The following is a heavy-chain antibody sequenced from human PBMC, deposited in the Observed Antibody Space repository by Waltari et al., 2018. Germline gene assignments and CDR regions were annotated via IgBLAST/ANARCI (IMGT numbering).Heavy chain of an antibody. CDR3: ARDGSSWSRGGGWFDP. CDR1: GYTFTGYY. J-gene: IGHJ5*02. CDR2: INPNSGGT. V-gene: IGHV1-2*06. D-gene: IGHD6-13*01. Sequence: QVQLVQSGAEVKKPGASVKVSCKASGYTFTGYYMHWVRQAPGQGLEWMGRINPNSGGTNYAKKCQGRVTMTRDTSISTAYMELSRLRSDDTAVYYCARDGSSWSRGGGWFDPWGQGTLVTVSS.